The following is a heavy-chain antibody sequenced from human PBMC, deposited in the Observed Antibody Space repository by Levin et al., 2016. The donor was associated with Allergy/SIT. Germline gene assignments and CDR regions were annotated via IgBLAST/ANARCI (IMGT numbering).Heavy chain of an antibody. V-gene: IGHV3-74*01. J-gene: IGHJ4*02. CDR3: ARGRLCDY. D-gene: IGHD2-21*01. Sequence: WIRQPPGKGLVWVSRINSDGSSTSYADSVKGRFTISRDNAKNTLYLQMNSLRAEDTAVYYCARGRLCDYWGQGTLVTVSS. CDR2: INSDGSST.